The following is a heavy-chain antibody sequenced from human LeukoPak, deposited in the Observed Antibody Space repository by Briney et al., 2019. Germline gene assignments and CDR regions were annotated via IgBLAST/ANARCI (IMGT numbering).Heavy chain of an antibody. CDR2: IIPILGIA. CDR1: GGTFSSYA. D-gene: IGHD3-22*01. CDR3: ARDLLNYYDSSGYFDY. V-gene: IGHV1-69*04. J-gene: IGHJ4*02. Sequence: GSSVKVSCKASGGTFSSYAISWVRQAPGQGLEWTGRIIPILGIANYAQKFQGRVTITADKSTSTAYMELSSLRSEDTAVYYCARDLLNYYDSSGYFDYWGQGTLVTVSS.